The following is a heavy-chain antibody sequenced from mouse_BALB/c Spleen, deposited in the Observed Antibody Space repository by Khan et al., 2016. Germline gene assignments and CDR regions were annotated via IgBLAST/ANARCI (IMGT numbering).Heavy chain of an antibody. CDR1: GYSITSDYA. V-gene: IGHV3-2*02. J-gene: IGHJ2*01. CDR2: ISYSGST. Sequence: EVKLEESGPGLVKPSQSLSLTCTVTGYSITSDYAWNWIRQFPGNKLEWMGYISYSGSTSYNPSLKSRISITRDTSKNQFFLQLNSVTTEDTATXYCARYGSSYFDYWGQGTTLTVSS. CDR3: ARYGSSYFDY. D-gene: IGHD1-1*01.